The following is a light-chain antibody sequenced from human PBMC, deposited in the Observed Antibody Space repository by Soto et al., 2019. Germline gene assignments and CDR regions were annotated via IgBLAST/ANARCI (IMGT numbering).Light chain of an antibody. CDR1: QRRLHSNGNNF. V-gene: IGKV2-28*01. CDR2: LGS. CDR3: MQALQTPYT. Sequence: EIVMTQSPPSLTVTPGEPASISCRSSQRRLHSNGNNFLDWYLQKPGQSPQLLIYLGSNRASGVPDRVSGSAAGTDFTLKISRVEAEDVGVYYCMQALQTPYTFGQGTKLEIK. J-gene: IGKJ2*01.